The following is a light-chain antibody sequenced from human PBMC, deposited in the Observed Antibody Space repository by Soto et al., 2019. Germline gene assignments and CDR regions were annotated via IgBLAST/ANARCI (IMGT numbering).Light chain of an antibody. CDR1: QSVSSN. CDR3: QQYDNWPTLT. J-gene: IGKJ4*01. Sequence: EIVMTQSPAALSVSPGERATLSCRASQSVSSNLAWYQQKPCQAPRLLIYGASTRATGIPARFSGSGSGTEFTPTISSLQSEDFAVYYCQQYDNWPTLTVGGGTKVDIK. CDR2: GAS. V-gene: IGKV3-15*01.